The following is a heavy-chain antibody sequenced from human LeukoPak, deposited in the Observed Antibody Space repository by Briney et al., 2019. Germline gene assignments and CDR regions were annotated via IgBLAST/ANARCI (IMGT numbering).Heavy chain of an antibody. D-gene: IGHD4-17*01. CDR1: GFTFSSYG. J-gene: IGHJ4*02. CDR3: ARWYGDYPSNYLDY. Sequence: GGSLRLSCAASGFTFSSYGLHWVRQAPGKGLEWVALIRSYGSSKNYADSVKGRFTISRDTSKNTVYLQMNSLRAEDTAVYSCARWYGDYPSNYLDYWGQGTLVTVSS. CDR2: IRSYGSSK. V-gene: IGHV3-30*02.